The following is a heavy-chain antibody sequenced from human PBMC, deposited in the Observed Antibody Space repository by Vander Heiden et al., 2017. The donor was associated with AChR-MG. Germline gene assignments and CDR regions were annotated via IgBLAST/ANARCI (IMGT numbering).Heavy chain of an antibody. J-gene: IGHJ6*02. CDR2: ISSSSSYI. CDR3: ARDSTVFGSGSRSYYYYYYGMDV. Sequence: EVQLVESGGGLVKPGGSLRLSCAASGFPFSSYSMNWVRQARGKELEWVSSISSSSSYIYYAGSVKGRFTISRDNAKKSLYLQMNSLRAEDTAVYCCARDSTVFGSGSRSYYYYYYGMDVWGQGTTVTVSS. CDR1: GFPFSSYS. D-gene: IGHD3-10*01. V-gene: IGHV3-21*01.